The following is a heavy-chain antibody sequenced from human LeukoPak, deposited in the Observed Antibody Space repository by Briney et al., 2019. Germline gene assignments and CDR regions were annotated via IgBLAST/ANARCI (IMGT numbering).Heavy chain of an antibody. Sequence: PSETLSLTCAVSGGSISSSNWWSWVRQPPGKGLEWIGEIYHSGSTYYNPSLKSRVTISVDTSKNQFSLKLSSVTAADTAFYYCARSHYGDYGPFVYWGQGTLVTVSS. J-gene: IGHJ4*02. V-gene: IGHV4-4*02. D-gene: IGHD4-17*01. CDR1: GGSISSSNW. CDR2: IYHSGST. CDR3: ARSHYGDYGPFVY.